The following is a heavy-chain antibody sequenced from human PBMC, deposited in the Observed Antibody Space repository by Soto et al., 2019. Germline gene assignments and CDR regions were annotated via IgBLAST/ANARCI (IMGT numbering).Heavy chain of an antibody. D-gene: IGHD2-2*01. Sequence: SETLSLTCTVSGGSISSYYWSWIRQPPGKGLEWIGYIYYSGSTNYNPSLKSRVTISVDTSKNQFSLKLSSVTAADTAVYYCARDGCSSTSCYFDYWGQGTLVTVSS. J-gene: IGHJ4*02. V-gene: IGHV4-59*01. CDR2: IYYSGST. CDR3: ARDGCSSTSCYFDY. CDR1: GGSISSYY.